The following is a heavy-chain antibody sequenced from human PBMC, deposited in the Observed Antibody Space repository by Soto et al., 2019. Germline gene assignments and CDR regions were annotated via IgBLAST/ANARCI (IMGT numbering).Heavy chain of an antibody. D-gene: IGHD2-2*01. CDR3: ARDREYQLLFLDY. CDR2: ISSSSSYI. J-gene: IGHJ4*02. CDR1: GFTFSSYS. V-gene: IGHV3-21*01. Sequence: GGSLGLSCAASGFTFSSYSMNWVRQAPGKGLEWVSSISSSSSYIYYADSVKGRFTISRDNAKNSLYLQMNSLRAEDTAVYYCARDREYQLLFLDYWGQGTLVTVS.